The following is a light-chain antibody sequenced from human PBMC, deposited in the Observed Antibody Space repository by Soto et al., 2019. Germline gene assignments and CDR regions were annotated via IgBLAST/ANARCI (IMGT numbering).Light chain of an antibody. CDR2: DVM. CDR3: SSYTSRNIVV. J-gene: IGLJ2*01. V-gene: IGLV2-14*03. Sequence: QSALTQPASVSGSPGQSITISCTETSGDIANYNYVSWYQQHPDKPPKLMIYDVMIRPSVVSNRFSGSKSGNTASLTISGLLAEDEADYYCSSYTSRNIVVFGGGTKLTVL. CDR1: SGDIANYNY.